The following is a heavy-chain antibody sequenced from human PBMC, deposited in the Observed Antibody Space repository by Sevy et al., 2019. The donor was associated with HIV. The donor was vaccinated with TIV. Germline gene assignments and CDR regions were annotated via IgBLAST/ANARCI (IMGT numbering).Heavy chain of an antibody. V-gene: IGHV3-7*01. CDR3: ATSWYTSHVDS. CDR2: IKEDGAEK. CDR1: GFTFTSYW. Sequence: GGSLRLSCAASGFTFTSYWMSWVRQAPGKGLEWLAVIKEDGAEKYYVDSLKGRITNSSDKAKDLVYLQMNSLRVEDTARYYCATSWYTSHVDSWGQGTLVTVSS. J-gene: IGHJ4*02. D-gene: IGHD6-13*01.